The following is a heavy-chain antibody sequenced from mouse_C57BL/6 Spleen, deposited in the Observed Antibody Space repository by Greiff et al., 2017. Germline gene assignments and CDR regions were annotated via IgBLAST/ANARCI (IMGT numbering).Heavy chain of an antibody. CDR2: ISYDGSN. CDR3: ARDTKVVPMDY. Sequence: ESGPGLVIPSQSLSLTCSVTGYSITSGYYWNWIRQFPGNKLEWMGYISYDGSNNYNPSLKNRISITRDTSKNQFFLKLNSVTSEDTATYYCARDTKVVPMDYWGQGTSVTVSS. CDR1: GYSITSGYY. D-gene: IGHD1-1*01. V-gene: IGHV3-6*01. J-gene: IGHJ4*01.